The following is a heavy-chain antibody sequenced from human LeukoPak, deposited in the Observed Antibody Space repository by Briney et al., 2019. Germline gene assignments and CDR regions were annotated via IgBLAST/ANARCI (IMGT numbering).Heavy chain of an antibody. CDR3: ARAPLGIVGATKPNFHY. Sequence: ASVKVSCKASGYTFTGYYMHWVRQAPGQGLEWMRWINPNSGGTNYAQKFQGRVTMTRDTSISTAYMELSRLRSDDTAVYYCARAPLGIVGATKPNFHYWGQGTLVTVSS. D-gene: IGHD1-26*01. CDR1: GYTFTGYY. CDR2: INPNSGGT. V-gene: IGHV1-2*02. J-gene: IGHJ4*02.